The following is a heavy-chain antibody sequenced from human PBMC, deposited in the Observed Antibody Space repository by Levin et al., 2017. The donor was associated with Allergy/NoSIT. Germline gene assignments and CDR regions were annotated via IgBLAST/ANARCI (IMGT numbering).Heavy chain of an antibody. D-gene: IGHD2-15*01. CDR2: IYYSGST. J-gene: IGHJ6*02. CDR3: ARRSCSGGTCYSGSHGMDV. V-gene: IGHV4-59*08. CDR1: GDSISSNY. Sequence: SQTLSLTCTVSGDSISSNYRSWIRQPPEKGLKWIGYIYYSGSTNYNPSLKSRVTISIDTSKNQFSLKLSSVTAADTAVYYCARRSCSGGTCYSGSHGMDVWGQGTTVTVSS.